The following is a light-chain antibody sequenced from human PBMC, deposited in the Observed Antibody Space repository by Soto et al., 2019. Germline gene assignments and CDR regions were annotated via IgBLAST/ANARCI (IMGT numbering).Light chain of an antibody. CDR3: QQYYSYRPFT. Sequence: AIRMTQSPSSLSASTGDRVTITCRASQGISSYLAWYQQKPGKAPKLLIYAASTLQSGVPSRFSGSGSRTDVTLSISCLQPEDFATYSCQQYYSYRPFTFGRGTKVDIK. V-gene: IGKV1-8*01. CDR1: QGISSY. J-gene: IGKJ3*01. CDR2: AAS.